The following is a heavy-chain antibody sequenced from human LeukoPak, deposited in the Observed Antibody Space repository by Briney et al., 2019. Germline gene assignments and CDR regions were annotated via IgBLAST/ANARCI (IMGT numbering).Heavy chain of an antibody. J-gene: IGHJ4*02. CDR1: GFTFSKYW. CDR2: INTDGTVT. Sequence: GGSLRLSCAASGFTFSKYWMLWVRQAPGKGLESVSRINTDGTVTTYADSVKGRFTVSRDNADSTMFLQMNSVRDEDTAVYYCATKQWLAPPPDSWGQGTPVTVSS. V-gene: IGHV3-74*01. CDR3: ATKQWLAPPPDS. D-gene: IGHD6-19*01.